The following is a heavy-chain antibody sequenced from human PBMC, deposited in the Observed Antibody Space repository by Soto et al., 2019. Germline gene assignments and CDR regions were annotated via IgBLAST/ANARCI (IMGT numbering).Heavy chain of an antibody. Sequence: PEGCLGISCESSGFTFTSYTMHWVRQAPGKGLEWVAVISYDGINEYYADSVKGRFTISRDNSKDTLFLQMSSLRVEDTAVYYCARDRLRLGELSLIGYFDYWGQGSLVTVSS. D-gene: IGHD3-16*02. J-gene: IGHJ4*02. CDR2: ISYDGINE. V-gene: IGHV3-30*15. CDR1: GFTFTSYT. CDR3: ARDRLRLGELSLIGYFDY.